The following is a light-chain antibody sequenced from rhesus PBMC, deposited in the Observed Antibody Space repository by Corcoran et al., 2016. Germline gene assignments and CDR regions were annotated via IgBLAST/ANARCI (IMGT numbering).Light chain of an antibody. CDR1: QGISSW. J-gene: IGKJ4*01. V-gene: IGKV1-22*01. Sequence: DIQMTQSPSSLSASSGDTVTITCRASQGISSWLAWFQQKPGKAPKLLAYKASSLQSGVPSSFSGCGSGTDLTLTISSLQSEDFATYCCQQYSTKPLTFGGGTKVELK. CDR2: KAS. CDR3: QQYSTKPLT.